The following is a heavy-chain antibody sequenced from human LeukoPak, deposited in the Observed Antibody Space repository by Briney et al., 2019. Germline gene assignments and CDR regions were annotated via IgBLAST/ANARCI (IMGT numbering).Heavy chain of an antibody. CDR3: ASCRREYYYYGMDV. V-gene: IGHV3-23*01. CDR1: GLAFNSYV. J-gene: IGHJ6*02. CDR2: IGGSGDST. Sequence: GGSLRLSCAASGLAFNSYVMTWVRQAPGKGLEWVSAIGGSGDSTYYADSVKGRFTISRDNSKNTLFLQMNSLRGEDTAVYYCASCRREYYYYGMDVWGQGTTVTVSS.